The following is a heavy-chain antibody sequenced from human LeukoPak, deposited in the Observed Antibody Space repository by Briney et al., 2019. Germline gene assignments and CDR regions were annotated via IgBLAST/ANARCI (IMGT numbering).Heavy chain of an antibody. Sequence: PSETLSLTCTVSGGSISSGYYWGCIRQPPGKGLERIGSIYHSGSTYYNPSLKSRVTISVDTSKNQFSLKLSSVTAAGTAVYYCASGELRFLEWLFRRWGQGTLVTVSS. D-gene: IGHD3-3*01. CDR1: GGSISSGYY. V-gene: IGHV4-38-2*02. J-gene: IGHJ4*02. CDR2: IYHSGST. CDR3: ASGELRFLEWLFRR.